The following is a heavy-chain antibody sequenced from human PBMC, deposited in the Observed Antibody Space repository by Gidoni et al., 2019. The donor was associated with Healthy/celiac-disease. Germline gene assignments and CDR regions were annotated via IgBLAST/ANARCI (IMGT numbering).Heavy chain of an antibody. CDR1: GGTFSSYG. V-gene: IGHV1-69*06. D-gene: IGHD3-22*01. CDR3: ARLAVGYYDSSGYYSGAFDI. Sequence: QVQLVQSGAEVKKPGSSVKVSCKASGGTFSSYGSRWVQQAPGQGLGRMGGIIPIFGTANYAQKFQGRVTITADKSTSTAYMELSSLRSEDTAVYYCARLAVGYYDSSGYYSGAFDIWGQGTMVTVSS. CDR2: IIPIFGTA. J-gene: IGHJ3*02.